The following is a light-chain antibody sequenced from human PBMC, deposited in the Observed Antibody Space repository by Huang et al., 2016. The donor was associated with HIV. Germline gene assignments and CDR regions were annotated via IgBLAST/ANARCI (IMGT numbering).Light chain of an antibody. CDR3: QQYNTFWT. CDR2: KSS. Sequence: DIQMTQSPSILSASVGDRVTITCRASQSVSTWLAWYQQKPGHPPKRLIYKSSTLESGVTSRFSGSRYGTEFTLTISSLQPDDFATYYCQQYNTFWTFGQGTKV. V-gene: IGKV1-5*03. CDR1: QSVSTW. J-gene: IGKJ1*01.